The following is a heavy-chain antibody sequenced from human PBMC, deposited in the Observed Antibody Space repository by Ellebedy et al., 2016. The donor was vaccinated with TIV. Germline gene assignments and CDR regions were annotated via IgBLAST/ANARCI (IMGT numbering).Heavy chain of an antibody. CDR3: ARDFGDLGPGPYYYYGMDV. Sequence: SETLSLXCTVSGGSISSYYWSWIRQPPGKGLEWIGYIYYSGSTNYNPSLKSRVTISVDTSKNQFSLKLSSVTAADTAVYYCARDFGDLGPGPYYYYGMDVWGQGTTVTVSS. CDR2: IYYSGST. J-gene: IGHJ6*02. CDR1: GGSISSYY. D-gene: IGHD3-16*01. V-gene: IGHV4-59*01.